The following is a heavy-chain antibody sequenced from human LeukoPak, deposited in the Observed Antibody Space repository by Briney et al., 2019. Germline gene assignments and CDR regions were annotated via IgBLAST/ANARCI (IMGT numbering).Heavy chain of an antibody. CDR3: AREGQWLPGFDY. J-gene: IGHJ4*02. CDR1: GGSISSYN. Sequence: SETLSLTCTDPGGSISSYNGDWIRQPPGKRLEWIGYIYYSGSTNYNPSLKSRVTISVDTSKNQFSLKLSSVTAADTAVYYCAREGQWLPGFDYWGQGTLVTVSS. V-gene: IGHV4-59*01. D-gene: IGHD6-19*01. CDR2: IYYSGST.